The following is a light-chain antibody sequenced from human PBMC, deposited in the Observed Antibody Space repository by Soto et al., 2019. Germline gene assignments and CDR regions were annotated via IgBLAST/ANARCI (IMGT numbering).Light chain of an antibody. J-gene: IGKJ5*01. CDR2: LGS. Sequence: EIVMTQSPLSLPVTPGEPASISCTSSQSLLHSNGYNYLDWYLQKPGQSPQLLIYLGSNRASGVPDRFSGSGSGTDFTLKISRVEAEDVGVYYCMQALQTLFGQGTRLEI. CDR1: QSLLHSNGYNY. CDR3: MQALQTL. V-gene: IGKV2-28*01.